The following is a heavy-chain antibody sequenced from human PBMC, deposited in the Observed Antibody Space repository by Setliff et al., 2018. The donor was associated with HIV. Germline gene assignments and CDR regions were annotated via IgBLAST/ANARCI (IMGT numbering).Heavy chain of an antibody. CDR1: GYTFTSYY. V-gene: IGHV1-46*01. CDR2: INPSGGST. CDR3: ARVAVPGLAYFPH. Sequence: ASVKVSCKASGYTFTSYYMHWVRQAPGQGLEWMGIINPSGGSTSYAQKFQGRVTITRDTSTNTVYMEMSGLRSEDTAVFYCARVAVPGLAYFPHWGRGTLVTVSS. J-gene: IGHJ1*01. D-gene: IGHD6-19*01.